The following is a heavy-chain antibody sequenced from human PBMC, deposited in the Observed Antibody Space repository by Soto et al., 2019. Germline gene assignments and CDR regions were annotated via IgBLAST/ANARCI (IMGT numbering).Heavy chain of an antibody. CDR2: IMPDFPTP. CDR1: GGTFSTSA. D-gene: IGHD1-1*01. V-gene: IGHV1-69*05. CDR3: ARDKARLQLGGNYYYILDV. J-gene: IGHJ6*02. Sequence: QVQLVQSGAEVKKPGSSVKVSCKTSGGTFSTSAISWVRQAPGQGLEWVGGIMPDFPTPDYAQNFQGRVTITSDDSTTPAYLELNTLSADDTAVYYCARDKARLQLGGNYYYILDVWGQGTAITVSS.